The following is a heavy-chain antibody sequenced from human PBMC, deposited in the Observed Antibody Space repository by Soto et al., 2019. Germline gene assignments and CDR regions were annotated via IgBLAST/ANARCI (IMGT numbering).Heavy chain of an antibody. CDR2: IYYSGST. D-gene: IGHD1-20*01. CDR3: ARDGGNWHDFDY. CDR1: GGSISSGGYY. Sequence: PSETLSLTCTVSGGSISSGGYYWSWIRQHPGKGLEWIGYIYYSGSTYYNPSLKSRVTISVDTSKNQFSLKLSSVTAADTDVYYCARDGGNWHDFDYWGQGTLVNVSS. J-gene: IGHJ4*02. V-gene: IGHV4-31*03.